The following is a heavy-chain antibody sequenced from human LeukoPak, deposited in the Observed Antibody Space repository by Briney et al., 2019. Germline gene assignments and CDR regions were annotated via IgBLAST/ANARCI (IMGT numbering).Heavy chain of an antibody. J-gene: IGHJ4*02. CDR3: AREYSSGWYVLAY. CDR1: GFTFSSYA. V-gene: IGHV3-30*04. Sequence: GGSLRLSCAASGFTFSSYAMHWVRQAPGKGLEWVAVISYDGSNKYYADSVKGRFTISRDISKNTLYLQMNSLRAGDTAVYYCAREYSSGWYVLAYWGQGTLVTVSS. D-gene: IGHD6-19*01. CDR2: ISYDGSNK.